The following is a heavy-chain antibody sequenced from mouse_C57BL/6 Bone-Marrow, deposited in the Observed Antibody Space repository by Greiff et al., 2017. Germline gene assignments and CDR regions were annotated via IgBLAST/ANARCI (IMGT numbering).Heavy chain of an antibody. Sequence: VQLQQSVAELVRPGASVKLSCTASGFNIKNTYMHWVKQRPEQGLEWIGRIDPANGNTKYAPKFQGKATITADTSSNTAYLQLSSLTSEDTAIYYCARATPTIVTTWGFAYWGQGTLVTVSA. CDR2: IDPANGNT. J-gene: IGHJ3*01. V-gene: IGHV14-3*01. D-gene: IGHD2-5*01. CDR1: GFNIKNTY. CDR3: ARATPTIVTTWGFAY.